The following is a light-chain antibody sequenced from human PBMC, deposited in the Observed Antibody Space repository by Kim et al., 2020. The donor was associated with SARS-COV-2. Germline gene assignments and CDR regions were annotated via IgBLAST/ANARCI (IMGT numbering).Light chain of an antibody. Sequence: SYELTQPPSVSVAPGETARITCGENDIGSKSVHWYQEKPGQAPVMVIYYNTDRPSGIPDRVSGSNSGNTATLTISRVEAGDEADYYCQMWDRSSDHVVFGGGTQLTVL. V-gene: IGLV3-21*04. CDR2: YNT. J-gene: IGLJ2*01. CDR1: DIGSKS. CDR3: QMWDRSSDHVV.